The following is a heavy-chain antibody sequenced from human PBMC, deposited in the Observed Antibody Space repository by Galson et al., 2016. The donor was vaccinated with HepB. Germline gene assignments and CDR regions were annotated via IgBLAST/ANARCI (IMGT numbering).Heavy chain of an antibody. CDR1: GFTFSSFA. CDR2: IDNNGGTA. J-gene: IGHJ5*02. Sequence: SLRLSCAVSGFTFSSFAMHWVRQSPGRGPEYVSGIDNNGGTAYYADSVRGRFTISGDKSRNTLYLQMGSLRADDTAVYYCMKGSFSSGWSNWFDPWGQGTLVTVSS. CDR3: MKGSFSSGWSNWFDP. V-gene: IGHV3-64D*08. D-gene: IGHD6-19*01.